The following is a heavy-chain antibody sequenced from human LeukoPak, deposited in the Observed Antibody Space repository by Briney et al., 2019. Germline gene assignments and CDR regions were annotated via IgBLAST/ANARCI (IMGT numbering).Heavy chain of an antibody. CDR2: ITDTGDKT. Sequence: GGSLRLSCAASGFPLRSYAMGWVRQAPGKGLEWVSAITDTGDKTYYADSVKGRFTISRDNSRNTLYLHMSRLRAEDTALFYCAKMTDSTPYSSGTFDSWGQGTLVTVSS. CDR3: AKMTDSTPYSSGTFDS. D-gene: IGHD3-10*01. CDR1: GFPLRSYA. V-gene: IGHV3-23*01. J-gene: IGHJ4*02.